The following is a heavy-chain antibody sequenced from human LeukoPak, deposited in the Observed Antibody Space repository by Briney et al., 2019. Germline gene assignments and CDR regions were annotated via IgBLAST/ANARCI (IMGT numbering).Heavy chain of an antibody. V-gene: IGHV3-21*01. J-gene: IGHJ4*02. D-gene: IGHD2-15*01. CDR2: ISSSSSYI. CDR3: ARDKSRYCSGGSCYSGAPVDY. CDR1: GFTFSSSS. Sequence: GGSLRLSCAASGFTFSSSSMSWVRQAPGKGLERVSSISSSSSYIYYADSVKGRFTISRDNAKNSLYLQMNSLRAEDTAVYYCARDKSRYCSGGSCYSGAPVDYWGQGTLVTVSS.